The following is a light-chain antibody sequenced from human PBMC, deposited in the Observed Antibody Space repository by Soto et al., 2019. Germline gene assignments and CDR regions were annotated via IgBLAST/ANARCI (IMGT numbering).Light chain of an antibody. Sequence: QSVLTQSPSASGTPGQRVTISCSGSSSNIGSHYVYWYQQLPGTAPKLLMYMNNQRPSGVPDRFSGSKSGTSASLAISGLRSEDEADYYCATWDDGLSGLVFGGGTKVTVL. CDR1: SSNIGSHY. CDR2: MNN. V-gene: IGLV1-47*01. J-gene: IGLJ2*01. CDR3: ATWDDGLSGLV.